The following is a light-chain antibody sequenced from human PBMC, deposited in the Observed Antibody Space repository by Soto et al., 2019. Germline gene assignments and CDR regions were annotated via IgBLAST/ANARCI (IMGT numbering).Light chain of an antibody. V-gene: IGKV3D-20*02. Sequence: EKVFSQYSGALSLASGERATLSCRASQCVTSNYLAWYQQKPGQAPRLLIYDASNRATGIPDRFRGSGSGTDFTLTISSLEPEDFALYYCQQGTDWPPGTFGQGTKVDIK. CDR1: QCVTSNY. J-gene: IGKJ1*01. CDR3: QQGTDWPPGT. CDR2: DAS.